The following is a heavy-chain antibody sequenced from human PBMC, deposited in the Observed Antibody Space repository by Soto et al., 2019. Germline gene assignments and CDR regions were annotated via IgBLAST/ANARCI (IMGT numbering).Heavy chain of an antibody. CDR1: GDSLSSGGHY. V-gene: IGHV4-31*03. D-gene: IGHD3-9*01. J-gene: IGHJ4*02. CDR2: IYDSVNT. Sequence: SSETLSLTCTVSGDSLSSGGHYWSWIRQHPGKGLEWIGHIYDSVNTYYSPSLRSRVTISADMSKNQFSLNLRSVTAADTAVYYCARLDHRGYFAILTDYWGQGTLVTVSS. CDR3: ARLDHRGYFAILTDY.